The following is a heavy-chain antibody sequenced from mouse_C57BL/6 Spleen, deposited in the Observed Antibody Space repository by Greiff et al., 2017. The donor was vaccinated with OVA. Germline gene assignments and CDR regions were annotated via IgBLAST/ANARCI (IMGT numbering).Heavy chain of an antibody. CDR2: INYDGSST. CDR3: ARDGYDVGFAY. V-gene: IGHV5-16*01. D-gene: IGHD2-2*01. CDR1: GFTFSDYY. J-gene: IGHJ3*01. Sequence: EVHLVESEGGLVQPGSSMKLSCTASGFTFSDYYMAWVRQVPEKGLEWVANINYDGSSTYYLDSLKSRFIISRDNAKNILYLQMSSLKSEDTATYYCARDGYDVGFAYWGQGTLVTVSA.